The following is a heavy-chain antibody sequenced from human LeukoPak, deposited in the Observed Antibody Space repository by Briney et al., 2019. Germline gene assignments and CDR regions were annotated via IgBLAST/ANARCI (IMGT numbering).Heavy chain of an antibody. V-gene: IGHV1-46*01. CDR1: GYTFTSYY. CDR2: INPSGGST. Sequence: ASVKVSCKASGYTFTSYYMHWVRQAPGQGLEWMGLINPSGGSTSYAQKFQGRVTMTRDTSTSTVYMELSSLRSEDTAVYYCARTMVRGVHFDYWGQGTPVTVSS. J-gene: IGHJ4*02. CDR3: ARTMVRGVHFDY. D-gene: IGHD3-10*01.